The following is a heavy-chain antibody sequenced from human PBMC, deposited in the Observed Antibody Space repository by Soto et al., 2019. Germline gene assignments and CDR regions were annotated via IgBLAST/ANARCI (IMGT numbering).Heavy chain of an antibody. D-gene: IGHD2-21*02. CDR3: ARQRTSVVTQAYFDV. CDR1: GDSISSRSYY. V-gene: IGHV4-39*01. J-gene: IGHJ4*02. Sequence: SETLSLTCTVTGDSISSRSYYWGWIRQPPGKGLEWIGSIYYSGSTYNNPSLRSRVSMSIDTSKDQFSLKLKSVTAADTALYFCARQRTSVVTQAYFDVWGQGSLVTVSS. CDR2: IYYSGST.